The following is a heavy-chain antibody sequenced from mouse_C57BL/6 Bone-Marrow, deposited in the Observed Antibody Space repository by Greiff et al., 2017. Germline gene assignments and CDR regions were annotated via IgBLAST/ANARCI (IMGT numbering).Heavy chain of an antibody. V-gene: IGHV1-53*01. CDR2: INPSNGGT. Sequence: QVQLQQPGTELVKPGASVKLSCKASGYTFTSYWMHWVKQRPGQGLEWIGNINPSNGGTNYNEKFKSKATRTVDKSSSTAYMQLNSLTSEDSAVYYCARGGYYASYSFDYGGRGTTLTLS. J-gene: IGHJ2*01. D-gene: IGHD2-3*01. CDR1: GYTFTSYW. CDR3: ARGGYYASYSFDY.